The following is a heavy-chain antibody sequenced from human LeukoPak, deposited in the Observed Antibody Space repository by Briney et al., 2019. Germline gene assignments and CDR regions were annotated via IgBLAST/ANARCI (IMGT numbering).Heavy chain of an antibody. J-gene: IGHJ4*02. D-gene: IGHD3-10*01. V-gene: IGHV4-39*01. CDR1: GGSISSSSYY. CDR3: ARLPMVRGVHPDY. Sequence: PSETLSLTCTVSGGSISSSSYYWGWIRQPPGKGLEWIGSIYYSGSTYYNPSLKSRVTISVDTSKNQFSLKLSSVTAADTAVYYCARLPMVRGVHPDYWGQGTLVTVSS. CDR2: IYYSGST.